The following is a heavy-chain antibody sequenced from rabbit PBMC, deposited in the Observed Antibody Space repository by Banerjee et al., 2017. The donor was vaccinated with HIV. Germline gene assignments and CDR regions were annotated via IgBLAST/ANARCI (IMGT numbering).Heavy chain of an antibody. J-gene: IGHJ4*01. D-gene: IGHD4-1*01. V-gene: IGHV1S45*01. CDR3: ARDLAGVIGWNFNL. Sequence: QEQLKETGGGLVQPGGSLTLTCKASGFDFNNNAMCWVRQAPGKGLEWIACINTSSGNTVYATWAKGRFTISKASWTTVTLQMTSLTAADTASYFCARDLAGVIGWNFNLWGPGTLVTVS. CDR1: GFDFNNNA. CDR2: INTSSGNT.